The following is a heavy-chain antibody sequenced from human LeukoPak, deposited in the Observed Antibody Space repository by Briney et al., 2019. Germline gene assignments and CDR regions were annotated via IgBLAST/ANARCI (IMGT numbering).Heavy chain of an antibody. CDR3: AKGLGYSSPYDAFDI. J-gene: IGHJ3*02. CDR1: GFTFDDYA. D-gene: IGHD6-13*01. Sequence: GGSLRLSCAASGFTFDDYAMHWVRQAPGKGLEWVSGISWNSGSIGYADSVKGRFTISRDNAKNSLYLQMNSLRAEDTALYYCAKGLGYSSPYDAFDIWGQGTMVTVS. V-gene: IGHV3-9*01. CDR2: ISWNSGSI.